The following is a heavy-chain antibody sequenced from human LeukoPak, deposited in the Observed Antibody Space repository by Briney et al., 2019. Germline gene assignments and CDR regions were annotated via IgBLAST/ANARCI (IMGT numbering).Heavy chain of an antibody. Sequence: PGGSPRLSCAASGFTFSSYAMSWVRQAPGKGLEWLSAISGSGGSTYYADSVKGRFTISRDNSKNTLYLQMNSLRAEDTAVYYCAKDDTPGYSSGWYTDAFDIWGQGTMVTVSS. D-gene: IGHD6-19*01. J-gene: IGHJ3*02. CDR2: ISGSGGST. CDR1: GFTFSSYA. CDR3: AKDDTPGYSSGWYTDAFDI. V-gene: IGHV3-23*01.